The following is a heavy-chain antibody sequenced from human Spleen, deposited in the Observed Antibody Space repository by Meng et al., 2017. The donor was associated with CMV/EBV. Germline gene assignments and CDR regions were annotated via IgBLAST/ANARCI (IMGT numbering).Heavy chain of an antibody. CDR3: ARVLEMNWIDP. J-gene: IGHJ5*02. V-gene: IGHV4-34*01. CDR1: GGSFSGYY. D-gene: IGHD1-1*01. Sequence: SETLSLTCAVYGGSFSGYYWGWIRQSPGKGLEWIGGTYYSGSPTYNPSLKSRVTISVDTSKNQLSLNVRSVSAADTAVYYCARVLEMNWIDPWGQGTLVTVSS. CDR2: TYYSGSP.